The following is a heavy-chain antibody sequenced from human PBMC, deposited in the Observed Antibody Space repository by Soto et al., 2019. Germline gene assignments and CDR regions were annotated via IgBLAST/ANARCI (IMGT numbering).Heavy chain of an antibody. V-gene: IGHV4-31*03. CDR2: VYYTGST. D-gene: IGHD3-10*01. CDR3: ARDAADRGDYFDY. J-gene: IGHJ4*02. CDR1: GDSISRGCYY. Sequence: SETLSLTCTVSGDSISRGCYYWSWIRQHPGKGLEWFGYVYYTGSTYYNPSLQSRVTISVDTSKNQFSLVVSSVTAADTAVYYCARDAADRGDYFDYWGQGTLVTVPQ.